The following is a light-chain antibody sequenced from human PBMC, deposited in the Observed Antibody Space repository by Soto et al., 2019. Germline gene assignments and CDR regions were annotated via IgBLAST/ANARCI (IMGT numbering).Light chain of an antibody. CDR2: RDT. Sequence: QSVLTQPPSASGTPGQRVSISCSGSSSNIGRNFVYWYQQLPGTAPKLIIFRDTQRPSGVPDRFSASKSGTSASLAIRGLRSDDEADYYCATWDDSASAYVFGIGTKVTAL. J-gene: IGLJ1*01. CDR3: ATWDDSASAYV. V-gene: IGLV1-47*01. CDR1: SSNIGRNF.